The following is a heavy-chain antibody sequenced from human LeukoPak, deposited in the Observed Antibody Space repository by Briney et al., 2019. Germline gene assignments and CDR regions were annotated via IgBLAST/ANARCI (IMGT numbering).Heavy chain of an antibody. CDR3: AREAYYDFWSGYFGGGWFDP. CDR1: GFTFSSYW. D-gene: IGHD3-3*01. J-gene: IGHJ5*02. CDR2: INTDGSST. Sequence: GGSLRLSCAASGFTFSSYWMHWVRQAPGKGLVWVSRINTDGSSTSYADYVKGRFTISRDNAKNTLYLQMNSLRAEDTAVYYCAREAYYDFWSGYFGGGWFDPWGQGTLVTVSS. V-gene: IGHV3-74*01.